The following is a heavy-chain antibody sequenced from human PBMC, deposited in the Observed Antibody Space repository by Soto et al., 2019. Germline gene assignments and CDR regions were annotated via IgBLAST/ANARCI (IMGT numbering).Heavy chain of an antibody. CDR1: GYSFTNYW. V-gene: IGHV5-51*01. CDR3: ARHESGSGRPENY. CDR2: IFPGDSDT. J-gene: IGHJ4*02. Sequence: GESLKISCKGSGYSFTNYWIAWVRQMAGEGLEWMGIIFPGDSDTKYSPSFQGQVTISVDKSINTAYLQWNSLKASDTAIYYCARHESGSGRPENYWGQGTLVTVSS. D-gene: IGHD6-19*01.